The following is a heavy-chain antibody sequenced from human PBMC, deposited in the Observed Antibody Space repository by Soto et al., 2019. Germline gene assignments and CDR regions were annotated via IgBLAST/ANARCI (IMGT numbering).Heavy chain of an antibody. D-gene: IGHD2-15*01. Sequence: EVQLVESGGGLVQPGGSLRLSCAASEFSFNNYWMNWVRQAPGKGLEWVANINQAGSEENYVDSVKGRFTISRDNAKNSLYLQMNALRAEDTAVYYCARDLVYWSGDTYYYVFDYWGQGSLVTVSS. CDR1: EFSFNNYW. CDR3: ARDLVYWSGDTYYYVFDY. CDR2: INQAGSEE. J-gene: IGHJ4*02. V-gene: IGHV3-7*01.